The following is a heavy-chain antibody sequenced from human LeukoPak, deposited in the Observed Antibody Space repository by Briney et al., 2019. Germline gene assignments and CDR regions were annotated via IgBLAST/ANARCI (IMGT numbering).Heavy chain of an antibody. J-gene: IGHJ6*03. CDR1: GGTFSSYA. CDR3: ARAHYYSGYDYYYMDV. Sequence: ASVKVSCKASGGTFSSYAISWVRRAPGQGLEWMGGIIPIFGTANYAQKFQGRVTITADESTSTAYMELSSLRSEDTAVYYCARAHYYSGYDYYYMDVWGKGTTVTVSS. V-gene: IGHV1-69*13. D-gene: IGHD1-26*01. CDR2: IIPIFGTA.